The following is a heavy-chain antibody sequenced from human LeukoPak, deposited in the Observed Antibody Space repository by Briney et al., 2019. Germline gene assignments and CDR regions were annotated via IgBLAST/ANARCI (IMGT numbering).Heavy chain of an antibody. Sequence: GGSLRLSCAASGFTFSSYWMSWVRQAPGKGLEWVANIKQDGSEKYYVDSVKGRFTISRDNAKNSLYLQMNSLRAEDTAVYYCARDDAVDYGSGSYYLFDYWGQGTLVTVSS. CDR1: GFTFSSYW. CDR3: ARDDAVDYGSGSYYLFDY. CDR2: IKQDGSEK. V-gene: IGHV3-7*01. J-gene: IGHJ4*02. D-gene: IGHD3-10*01.